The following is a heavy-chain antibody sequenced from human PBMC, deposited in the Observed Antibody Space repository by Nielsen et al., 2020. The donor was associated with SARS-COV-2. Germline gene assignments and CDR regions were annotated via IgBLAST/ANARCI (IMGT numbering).Heavy chain of an antibody. CDR2: ISWNSGSI. J-gene: IGHJ4*02. V-gene: IGHV3-9*01. CDR1: GFTFDDYA. CDR3: AKDKGSSGWKAVDY. Sequence: GGSLRLSCAASGFTFDDYAMHWVRQAPGKGLEWVSGISWNSGSIGYADSVKGRFTISRDNAKNSLYLQMNSLRAEDTALYYCAKDKGSSGWKAVDYWGQGTLVTVSS. D-gene: IGHD6-19*01.